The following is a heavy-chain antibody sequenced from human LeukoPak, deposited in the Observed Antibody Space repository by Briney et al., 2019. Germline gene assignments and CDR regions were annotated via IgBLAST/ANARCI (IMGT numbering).Heavy chain of an antibody. V-gene: IGHV4-61*02. CDR2: IYTSGST. D-gene: IGHD6-13*01. CDR1: GGSISSGSYY. J-gene: IGHJ4*02. Sequence: SETLSLTCTVSGGSISSGSYYWSWIRQPAGKGLEWIGCIYTSGSTNYNPSLKSRVTISVDTSKNQFSLKLSSVTAADTAVYYCARGTAAAAGTPPDYWGQGTLVTVSS. CDR3: ARGTAAAAGTPPDY.